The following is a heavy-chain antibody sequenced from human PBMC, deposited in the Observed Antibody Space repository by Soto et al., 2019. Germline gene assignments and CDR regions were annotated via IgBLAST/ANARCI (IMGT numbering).Heavy chain of an antibody. CDR3: TSYPVFWGGHTPL. J-gene: IGHJ4*02. CDR2: VKSKADGGTA. V-gene: IGHV3-15*07. Sequence: EVQLVESGGGLVQPGGSLRLSCAASGFSITNTWMHWVRQAPGKGLEWVGRVKSKADGGTADYAAPVKGRFTVSRDDSKNTQYLQMNSLKMEDTAVYYCTSYPVFWGGHTPLWGQGTLVTVSS. CDR1: GFSITNTW. D-gene: IGHD3-3*01.